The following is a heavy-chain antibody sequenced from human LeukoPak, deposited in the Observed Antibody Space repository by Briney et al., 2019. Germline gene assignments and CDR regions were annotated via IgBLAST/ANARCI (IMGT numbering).Heavy chain of an antibody. CDR1: GFTFTSSA. CDR2: IVVGSGNT. J-gene: IGHJ4*02. Sequence: SVKVSCKASGFTFTSSAMQWVRQARGQRLEWIGWIVVGSGNTNYAQKFQERVTITRDMSTSTAYMELSSLRSEDTAVYYCAADVVLFGERFDYWGQGTLVTVPS. D-gene: IGHD3-10*01. CDR3: AADVVLFGERFDY. V-gene: IGHV1-58*02.